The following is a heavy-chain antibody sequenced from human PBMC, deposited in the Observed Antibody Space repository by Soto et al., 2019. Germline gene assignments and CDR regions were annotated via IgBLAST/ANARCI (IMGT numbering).Heavy chain of an antibody. CDR1: WGTFHSYS. CDR3: ARVAEQWPNRRDFQH. J-gene: IGHJ1*01. V-gene: IGHV1-69*01. D-gene: IGHD6-19*01. CDR2: IIPIFGTA. Sequence: PVKVSFKASWGTFHSYSISWVRQAPGQGLEWMGGIIPIFGTANYAQKFQGRITITADESTSTAYMELSSLRSEDTAVYYCARVAEQWPNRRDFQHWGQGTLVTVSS.